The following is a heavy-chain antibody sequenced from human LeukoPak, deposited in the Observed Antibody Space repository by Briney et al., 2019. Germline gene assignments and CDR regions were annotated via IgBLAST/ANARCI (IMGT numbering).Heavy chain of an antibody. J-gene: IGHJ6*03. CDR3: ARGRVRRLDYYYYMDV. Sequence: GASVKVSCKASGYTFTSYDINWVRQATGQGLEWVGWMNPNSGNTGYAQKFQGRVTMTRNTSISTAYMELSSLRSEDTAVYYCARGRVRRLDYYYYMDVWGKGTTVTVSS. CDR1: GYTFTSYD. V-gene: IGHV1-8*01. CDR2: MNPNSGNT. D-gene: IGHD2-8*01.